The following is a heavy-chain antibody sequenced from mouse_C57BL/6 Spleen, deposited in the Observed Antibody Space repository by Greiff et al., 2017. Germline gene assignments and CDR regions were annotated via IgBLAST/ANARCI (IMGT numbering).Heavy chain of an antibody. V-gene: IGHV1-72*01. J-gene: IGHJ2*01. CDR2: IDPNSGGT. CDR3: ALFYYYGSSTPFDY. D-gene: IGHD1-1*01. CDR1: GYTFTSYW. Sequence: QVQLQQPGAELVKPGASVKLSCKASGYTFTSYWMHWVKQRPGRGLEWIGRIDPNSGGTKYNEKFKSKATLTVDKPSSTAYMQLSSLTSEDSAVYYCALFYYYGSSTPFDYGGQGTTLTVSS.